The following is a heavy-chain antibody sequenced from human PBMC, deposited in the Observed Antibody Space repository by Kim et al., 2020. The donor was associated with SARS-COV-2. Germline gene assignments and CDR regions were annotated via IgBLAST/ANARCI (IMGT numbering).Heavy chain of an antibody. CDR3: AREQFSSSWFNGWFDP. D-gene: IGHD6-13*01. Sequence: PALKSRVTISVATSKNQFSLKLSSVTAADTAVYYCAREQFSSSWFNGWFDPWGQGTLVTVSS. J-gene: IGHJ5*02. V-gene: IGHV4-59*01.